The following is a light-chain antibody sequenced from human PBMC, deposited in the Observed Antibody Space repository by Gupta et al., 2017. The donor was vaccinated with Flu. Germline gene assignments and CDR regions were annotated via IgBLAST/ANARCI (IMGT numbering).Light chain of an antibody. J-gene: IGKJ2*01. Sequence: EIELTQSPATLSLSPGERATLSCRASQSVSTYLAWYQKKPGQAPRLLIYDASNRATGIPARFSGSGSGTNFTLTISSREQEDFAVYYCQKRSNWPPYTFGQGTMLEIK. CDR1: QSVSTY. CDR3: QKRSNWPPYT. CDR2: DAS. V-gene: IGKV3-11*01.